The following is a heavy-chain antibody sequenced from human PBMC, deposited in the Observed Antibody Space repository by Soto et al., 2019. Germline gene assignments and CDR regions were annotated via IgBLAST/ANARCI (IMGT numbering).Heavy chain of an antibody. CDR2: ISSSSSYI. CDR3: ARDRDGEQLDAFDI. D-gene: IGHD1-1*01. CDR1: GFTFSSYS. J-gene: IGHJ3*02. Sequence: PGGSLRLSCAASGFTFSSYSMSWVRQAPGKGLEWVSSISSSSSYIYYADSVKGRFTISRDNAKNSLYLQMNSLRAEDTAVYYCARDRDGEQLDAFDIWGQGTMVTVSS. V-gene: IGHV3-21*01.